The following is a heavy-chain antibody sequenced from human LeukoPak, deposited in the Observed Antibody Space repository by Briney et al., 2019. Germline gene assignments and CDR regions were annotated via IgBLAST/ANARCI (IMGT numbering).Heavy chain of an antibody. D-gene: IGHD4-11*01. V-gene: IGHV4-39*01. CDR2: IYYSGST. J-gene: IGHJ4*02. CDR3: ARLRPHYSNYDLGYFDY. CDR1: GGSISSGSYY. Sequence: SETLSLTCTVSGGSISSGSYYWVWIRQPPGKGLEWIGSIYYSGSTYYNPSLKSRVTISVDTSKNPFSLKLSSVTAADTAVYYCARLRPHYSNYDLGYFDYWGQGTLVTVSS.